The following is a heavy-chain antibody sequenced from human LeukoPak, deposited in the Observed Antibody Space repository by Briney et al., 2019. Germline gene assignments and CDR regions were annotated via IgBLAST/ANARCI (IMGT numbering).Heavy chain of an antibody. J-gene: IGHJ4*02. CDR2: INPSGGST. D-gene: IGHD3-22*01. CDR3: ARDTRYYYDSSGRGGFDY. V-gene: IGHV1-46*01. Sequence: ASVKVSCKASGYTFTSYYMHWVRQAPGQGLEWMGIINPSGGSTSYAQKFQGRVTMTRDTSTSTVYMELSSLRSEDTAVYYCARDTRYYYDSSGRGGFDYWGQGTLVTVSS. CDR1: GYTFTSYY.